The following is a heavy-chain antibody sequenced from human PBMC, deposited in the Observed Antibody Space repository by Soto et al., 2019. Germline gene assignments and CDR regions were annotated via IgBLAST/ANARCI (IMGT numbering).Heavy chain of an antibody. CDR3: AGVDTAMVTPFLAFDY. Sequence: PSETLSLTCTVSGGSISSYYWSWIRQHPGKGLEWIGYSYYSGSTNNNPYLKSRVTISVDTSKNQFSLKLSSVTAADTAVYYCAGVDTAMVTPFLAFDYWGQGTLVTVSS. V-gene: IGHV4-59*01. CDR1: GGSISSYY. D-gene: IGHD5-18*01. CDR2: SYYSGST. J-gene: IGHJ4*02.